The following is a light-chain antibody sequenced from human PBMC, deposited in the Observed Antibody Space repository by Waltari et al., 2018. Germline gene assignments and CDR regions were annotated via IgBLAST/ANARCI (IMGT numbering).Light chain of an antibody. CDR2: EVN. CDR3: CSYVGASTSIL. J-gene: IGLJ2*01. V-gene: IGLV2-11*01. Sequence: QAVLTQPPSVSGSPGQSVTISCSGASSDIGDYKYVSWYQQLPGTAPKLILYEVNKRPSGFSARFPGSKSGNAASLTISGLQADDEADYYCCSYVGASTSILFGGGTRLTVL. CDR1: SSDIGDYKY.